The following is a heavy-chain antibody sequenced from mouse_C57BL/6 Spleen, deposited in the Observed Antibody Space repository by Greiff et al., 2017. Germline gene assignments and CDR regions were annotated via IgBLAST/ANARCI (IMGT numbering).Heavy chain of an antibody. CDR2: IDPETGGT. J-gene: IGHJ2*01. CDR3: TNSASFDY. Sequence: VQLQQSGAELVRPGASVTLSCKASGYTFTDYEMHWVKQTPVHGLEWIGAIDPETGGTAYNQKFKGKDILTADKSSSTAYMELRSLTSEDSAVYYCTNSASFDYWGQGTTLTVSS. D-gene: IGHD6-1*01. CDR1: GYTFTDYE. V-gene: IGHV1-15*01.